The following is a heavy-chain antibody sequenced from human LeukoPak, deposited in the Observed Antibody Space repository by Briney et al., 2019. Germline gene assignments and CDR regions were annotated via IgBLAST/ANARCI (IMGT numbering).Heavy chain of an antibody. Sequence: SVKVSCKASGGTFSSYAISWVRQAPGQGLEWMGGIIPIFGTANYAQKFQGRVTITADESTSTAYMELSSLRSEDTAVYYCASAVPAAPYYYYYMDVWGKGTTVTVSS. D-gene: IGHD2-2*01. J-gene: IGHJ6*03. CDR1: GGTFSSYA. CDR3: ASAVPAAPYYYYYMDV. V-gene: IGHV1-69*13. CDR2: IIPIFGTA.